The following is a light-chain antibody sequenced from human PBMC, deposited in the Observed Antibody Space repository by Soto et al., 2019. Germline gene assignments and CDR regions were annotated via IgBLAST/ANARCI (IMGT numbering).Light chain of an antibody. V-gene: IGKV1-33*01. CDR2: DAS. J-gene: IGKJ1*01. Sequence: DIQMTQSPSSLSASVGDRVTITCQASQDISNYLNWYQQKPGKAPKLLIYDASNLETGVTSRFSGSGSGTDFTFPISRLQPEDIETYYCQQYDNLPWTFGQGTKVEIK. CDR3: QQYDNLPWT. CDR1: QDISNY.